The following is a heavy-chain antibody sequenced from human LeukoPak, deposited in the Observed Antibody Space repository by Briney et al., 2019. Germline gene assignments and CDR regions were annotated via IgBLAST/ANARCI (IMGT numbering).Heavy chain of an antibody. J-gene: IGHJ6*02. Sequence: ASVTVSCTASGYTFTSYGISWVRQAPGQGLEWMGGIIPIFGTANYAQKFQGRVTITADESTSTAYMELSSLRSEDTAVYYCARVSYGDYGLAYGYYYGMDVWGQGTTVTVSS. V-gene: IGHV1-69*13. CDR2: IIPIFGTA. CDR1: GYTFTSYG. D-gene: IGHD4-17*01. CDR3: ARVSYGDYGLAYGYYYGMDV.